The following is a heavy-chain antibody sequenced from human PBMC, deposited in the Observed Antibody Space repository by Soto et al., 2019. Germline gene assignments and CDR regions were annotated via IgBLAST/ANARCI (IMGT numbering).Heavy chain of an antibody. Sequence: ASVKVSCKASGYTFTSYGISWLRQAPGQGLEWMGWISAYNGNTNYAQKLQGRVTMTTDTSTSTAYMELRSLRSDDTAVYYCARDSSYDYVWGSYRSPFDYWGQGTLVTVSS. CDR1: GYTFTSYG. CDR2: ISAYNGNT. V-gene: IGHV1-18*04. J-gene: IGHJ4*02. D-gene: IGHD3-16*02. CDR3: ARDSSYDYVWGSYRSPFDY.